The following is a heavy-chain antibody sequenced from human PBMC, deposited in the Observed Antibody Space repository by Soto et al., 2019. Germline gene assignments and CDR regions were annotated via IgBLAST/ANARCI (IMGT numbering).Heavy chain of an antibody. Sequence: QVQLQESGPGLVKPSQTLSLTCTVSGGSISSGGYYWSWIRQHPGKGLEWIGYIYYSGSTYYNPSLKSRVTISVDPSKTQFSLKLSSVTAADTAVYYCAREGGIVGATAADYWGQGTLVTVSS. CDR3: AREGGIVGATAADY. D-gene: IGHD1-26*01. V-gene: IGHV4-31*03. CDR2: IYYSGST. J-gene: IGHJ4*02. CDR1: GGSISSGGYY.